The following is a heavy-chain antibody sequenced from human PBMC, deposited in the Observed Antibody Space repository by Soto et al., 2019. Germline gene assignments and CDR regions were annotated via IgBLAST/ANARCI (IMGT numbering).Heavy chain of an antibody. D-gene: IGHD2-2*01. CDR3: ARARYQLLHPYYYGMDV. CDR1: GGSISSYY. J-gene: IGHJ6*02. Sequence: PSETLSLTCTFSGGSISSYYWSLIRQSPGKGLEWIGYIHYSGSTKSNPSLKSRVTISVDTSRNQVSLKLSSVTAADSAVYFCARARYQLLHPYYYGMDVWGQGTTVTVSS. V-gene: IGHV4-59*01. CDR2: IHYSGST.